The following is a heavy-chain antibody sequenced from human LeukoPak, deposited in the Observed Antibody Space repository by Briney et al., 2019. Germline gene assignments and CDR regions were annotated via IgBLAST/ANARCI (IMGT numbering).Heavy chain of an antibody. Sequence: ASVKVSCKASGYTFTGYYMHWVRRAPGQGLEWMGWINPNSGGTNYAQKSQGRVTMTRDTSISTAYMELSRLRSDDTAVYYCARVRTTVTNYYYYGMDVWGQGTTVTVSS. CDR2: INPNSGGT. CDR1: GYTFTGYY. V-gene: IGHV1-2*02. CDR3: ARVRTTVTNYYYYGMDV. J-gene: IGHJ6*02. D-gene: IGHD4-17*01.